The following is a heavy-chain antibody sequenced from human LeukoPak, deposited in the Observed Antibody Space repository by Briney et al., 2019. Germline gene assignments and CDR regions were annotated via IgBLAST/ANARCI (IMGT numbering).Heavy chain of an antibody. D-gene: IGHD3-22*01. Sequence: SETLSLTCTVSGGSVSSGRYYWTWLRQPAGKGLQWIGRISSSGSTNYSPSLKSRVTISLDTSRNRFTLKLTSVTAADTAVYYCARHLHFYYDTSGSLRGGTRIDYFDFWGQGNLVTVSS. CDR1: GGSVSSGRYY. V-gene: IGHV4-61*02. J-gene: IGHJ4*02. CDR2: ISSSGST. CDR3: ARHLHFYYDTSGSLRGGTRIDYFDF.